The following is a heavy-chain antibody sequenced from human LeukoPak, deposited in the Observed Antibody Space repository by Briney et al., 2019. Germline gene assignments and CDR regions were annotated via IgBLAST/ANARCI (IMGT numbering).Heavy chain of an antibody. CDR3: ASPYSSSWSSRYYFDY. J-gene: IGHJ4*02. V-gene: IGHV3-23*01. CDR1: GFTFSSHA. Sequence: GGSLRLSCAASGFTFSSHAMSWVRQAPGKGLEWVSAISGSGGSTYYADSVKGRFTISRDNSKNTLYLQMNSLRAADTAAYYCASPYSSSWSSRYYFDYWGQGTLVTVSS. CDR2: ISGSGGST. D-gene: IGHD6-13*01.